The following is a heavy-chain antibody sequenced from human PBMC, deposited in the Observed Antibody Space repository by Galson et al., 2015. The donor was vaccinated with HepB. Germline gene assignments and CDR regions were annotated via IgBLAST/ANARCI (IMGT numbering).Heavy chain of an antibody. CDR1: GFTFSNYW. CDR2: INSDGSRASST. V-gene: IGHV3-74*03. Sequence: SLRLSCAASGFTFSNYWMHWVRQVPGKGLVWVARINSDGSRASSTTYADSVKGRFTISRDNPKSTLYLHMNGLRAEDTALYYCARDLSGGPIPDYYYGMDVWGQGTTVTVSS. J-gene: IGHJ6*02. D-gene: IGHD2-15*01. CDR3: ARDLSGGPIPDYYYGMDV.